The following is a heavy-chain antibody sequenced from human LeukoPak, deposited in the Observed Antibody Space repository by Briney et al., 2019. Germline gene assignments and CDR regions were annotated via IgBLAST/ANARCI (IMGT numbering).Heavy chain of an antibody. D-gene: IGHD5-18*01. CDR3: ARDPGYSSPRGDY. V-gene: IGHV1-2*02. CDR1: GYTXTDYF. Sequence: ASVKVSCKASGYTXTDYFMHWVRQAPGQGLEWMGWINPNSGGTHHAQKFQGRVTMTRDTSISTAYMELSRLRSDDTAVYYCARDPGYSSPRGDYWGQGTLVTVSS. J-gene: IGHJ4*02. CDR2: INPNSGGT.